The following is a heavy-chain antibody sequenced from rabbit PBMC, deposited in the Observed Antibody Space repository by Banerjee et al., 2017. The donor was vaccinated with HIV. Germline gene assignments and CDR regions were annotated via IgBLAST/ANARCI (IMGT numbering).Heavy chain of an antibody. J-gene: IGHJ4*01. V-gene: IGHV1S45*01. D-gene: IGHD1-1*01. Sequence: QEQLEESGGDLVKPEGSLTLTCTASGFSFSSSYWISWVRQAPGKGLEWIGYRHTVSGNTYYASWAKGRFTISKTSSTTVTLQMTSLTAADTATYFCARDPYVNSNAYYNLWGPGTLVTVS. CDR3: ARDPYVNSNAYYNL. CDR1: GFSFSSSYW. CDR2: RHTVSGNT.